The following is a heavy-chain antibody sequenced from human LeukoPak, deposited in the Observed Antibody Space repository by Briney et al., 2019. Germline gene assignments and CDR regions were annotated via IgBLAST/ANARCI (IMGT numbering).Heavy chain of an antibody. CDR3: ARDHLTIFGVVDY. Sequence: SQTLSLTCTVSGGSISSGDYYWSWIRQPPGKGLEWIGYIYYSGSTYYNPSLKSRVTISVDTSKNQFSLKLSSVAAADTAVYYCARDHLTIFGVVDYWGQGTLVTVSS. V-gene: IGHV4-30-4*08. CDR2: IYYSGST. D-gene: IGHD3-3*01. CDR1: GGSISSGDYY. J-gene: IGHJ4*02.